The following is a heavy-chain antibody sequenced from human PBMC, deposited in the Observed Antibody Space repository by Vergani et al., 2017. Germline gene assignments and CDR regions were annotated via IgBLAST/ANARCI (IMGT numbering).Heavy chain of an antibody. Sequence: QVQLQQWGGGLLKPSETLSLTCVVNGGSFTSYHWTWIRLSPGEGLEWVGDIDHTGRPDYNPSLKSRLTMSVDKSRNQFSLTLKSVTATDTAIYFCARVNTETNGHLYYYYYMDVWGQGTAVTVS. CDR1: GGSFTSYH. J-gene: IGHJ6*03. D-gene: IGHD4-11*01. CDR2: IDHTGRP. V-gene: IGHV4-34*01. CDR3: ARVNTETNGHLYYYYYMDV.